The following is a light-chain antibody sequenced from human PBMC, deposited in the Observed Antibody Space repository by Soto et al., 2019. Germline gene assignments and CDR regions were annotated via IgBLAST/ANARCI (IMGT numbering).Light chain of an antibody. J-gene: IGKJ1*01. CDR1: QSVRDY. CDR3: HQRQSWPRT. CDR2: AAS. V-gene: IGKV1-39*01. Sequence: GDRVTLTCQASQSVRDYVNWYQQRSGKAPKLLIYAASNLQRGVSSRFSGSGSGTDFTLTINSLAPEDFAIYYCHQRQSWPRTFGQGTKVDIK.